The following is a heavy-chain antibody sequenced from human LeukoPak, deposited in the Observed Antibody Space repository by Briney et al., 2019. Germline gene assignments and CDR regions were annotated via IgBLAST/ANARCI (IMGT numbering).Heavy chain of an antibody. J-gene: IGHJ5*02. CDR3: ARGGRRNYGDYEVWFDP. CDR2: INHSGST. V-gene: IGHV4-34*01. D-gene: IGHD4-17*01. Sequence: RPSETLSLTCAVYGGSFSGYYWSWIRQPPGKGLEWIGEINHSGSTNYNPSLKSRVTISVDTSKNQFSLKLSSATAADTAVYYCARGGRRNYGDYEVWFDPWGQGTLVTVSS. CDR1: GGSFSGYY.